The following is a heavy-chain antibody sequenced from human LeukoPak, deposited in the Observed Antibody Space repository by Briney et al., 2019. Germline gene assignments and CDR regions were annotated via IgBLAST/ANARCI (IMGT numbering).Heavy chain of an antibody. CDR2: MNAKTGAT. CDR3: ARQSGTYWGFDY. CDR1: GYTFTGYY. J-gene: IGHJ4*02. V-gene: IGHV1-2*02. D-gene: IGHD1-26*01. Sequence: GASVKVSCKASGYTFTGYYIHWVRQAPGHGLEWLGWMNAKTGATSSAQKFPGRFTMTRDTSIGTASMEFSSLTSDDTAVYYCARQSGTYWGFDYWGQGTLVTVSS.